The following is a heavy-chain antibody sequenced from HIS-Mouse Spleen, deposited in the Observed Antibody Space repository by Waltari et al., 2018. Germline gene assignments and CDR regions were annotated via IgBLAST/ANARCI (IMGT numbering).Heavy chain of an antibody. CDR2: IYSGGST. CDR3: AREIPYSSSWYDWYFDL. J-gene: IGHJ2*01. Sequence: EVQLVESGGGLIQPGGSLRLSCAASGFHVSSTYMRWVRQAPGKGLEWVSVIYSGGSTYYADSVKGRFTISRDNSKNTLYLQMNSLRAEDTAVYYCAREIPYSSSWYDWYFDLWGRGTLVTVSS. V-gene: IGHV3-53*01. CDR1: GFHVSSTY. D-gene: IGHD6-13*01.